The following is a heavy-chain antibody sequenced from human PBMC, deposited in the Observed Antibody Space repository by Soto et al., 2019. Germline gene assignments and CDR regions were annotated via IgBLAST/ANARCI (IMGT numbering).Heavy chain of an antibody. V-gene: IGHV3-23*01. Sequence: GGSLRLSCAASGFTFSTYTMSWVRRAPGKGLEWVSAISGSGASPSYADSVQGRFTISRDNPKRTLYLQMNNLRAEDTAVYYFAKARCSTTTFYAPDYWGRGTLVTVSS. CDR2: ISGSGASP. CDR3: AKARCSTTTFYAPDY. D-gene: IGHD2-2*01. CDR1: GFTFSTYT. J-gene: IGHJ4*02.